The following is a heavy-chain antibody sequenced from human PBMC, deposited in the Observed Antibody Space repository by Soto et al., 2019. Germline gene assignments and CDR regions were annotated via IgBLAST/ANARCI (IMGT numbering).Heavy chain of an antibody. CDR2: IIPIFGTA. J-gene: IGHJ4*02. CDR3: ARARYTSSYAGWLMAY. Sequence: SVKVSCKASGGTFSSYAISGVRQAPGQGLEWMGGIIPIFGTANYAQEFQGRVTITADESTSTAYMELSSLRSEDTAVYYCARARYTSSYAGWLMAYWGQGTLVTVSS. V-gene: IGHV1-69*13. D-gene: IGHD6-6*01. CDR1: GGTFSSYA.